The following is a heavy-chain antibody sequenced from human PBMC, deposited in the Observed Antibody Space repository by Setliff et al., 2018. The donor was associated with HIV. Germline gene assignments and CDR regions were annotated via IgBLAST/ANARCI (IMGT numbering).Heavy chain of an antibody. J-gene: IGHJ6*04. CDR3: ARSPGDYLFDV. CDR1: GYTFTSYA. Sequence: ASVKVSCKASGYTFTSYAIHWVRQAPGQSLEWMGWINAGYGNTKYSQKFQGRVTITRDASASTAYMELSSLRSEDTAVYYCARSPGDYLFDVWGKGIPVTVSS. D-gene: IGHD4-17*01. CDR2: INAGYGNT. V-gene: IGHV1-3*01.